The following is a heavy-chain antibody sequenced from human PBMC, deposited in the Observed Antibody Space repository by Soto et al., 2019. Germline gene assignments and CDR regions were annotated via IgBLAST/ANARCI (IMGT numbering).Heavy chain of an antibody. CDR3: AKEGYDFWSGYLFDY. D-gene: IGHD3-3*01. J-gene: IGHJ4*02. Sequence: GGSLRLSCAASGFTFSSYGMHWVRQAPGKGLEWVAVISYDGSNKYYADSVKGRLTISRDNSKNTLYLQMNSLRAEDTAVYYCAKEGYDFWSGYLFDYWGQGTLVTVSS. V-gene: IGHV3-30*18. CDR1: GFTFSSYG. CDR2: ISYDGSNK.